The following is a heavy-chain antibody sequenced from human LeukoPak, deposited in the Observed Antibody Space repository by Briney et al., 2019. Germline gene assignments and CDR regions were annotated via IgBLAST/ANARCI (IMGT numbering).Heavy chain of an antibody. V-gene: IGHV3-23*01. CDR2: ISGSGGST. D-gene: IGHD2-2*01. CDR1: GFTFSSYA. J-gene: IGHJ3*02. CDR3: AKSLDIVVVPAAIDAFDI. Sequence: PGGSLRLSCAASGFTFSSYAMSWVRQAPGKGLEWVSAISGSGGSTYYADSVKGRFTISRDNSKNTLYLQMNSLRAEDTAVYYCAKSLDIVVVPAAIDAFDIWGQGTMVTVSS.